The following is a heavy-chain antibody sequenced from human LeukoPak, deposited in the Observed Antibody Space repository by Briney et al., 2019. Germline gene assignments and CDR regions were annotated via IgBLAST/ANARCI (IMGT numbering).Heavy chain of an antibody. J-gene: IGHJ4*02. CDR2: IQGDGSNT. CDR1: GFTISKNW. V-gene: IGHV3-74*01. D-gene: IGHD6-13*01. CDR3: SRGTSAGGPISPFDF. Sequence: GGSLRLSCVASGFTISKNWMHWVRQAPGKGLVWVSRIQGDGSNTNYADSVKGRFSISRDNAKNTVYLQMTSLWAEDTGIYYCSRGTSAGGPISPFDFWGQGTVVTVSS.